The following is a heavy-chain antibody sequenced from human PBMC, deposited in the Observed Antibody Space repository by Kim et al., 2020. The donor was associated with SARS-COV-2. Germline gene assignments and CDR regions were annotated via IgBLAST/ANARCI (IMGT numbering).Heavy chain of an antibody. CDR2: ISYDGSNK. CDR3: AKDMVRGVINMGFYYYYGMDV. CDR1: GFTFSSCG. J-gene: IGHJ6*02. Sequence: GGSLRLSCAASGFTFSSCGMHWVRQAPGKGLECVAVISYDGSNKYYADSVKGRFTISRDNSKNTLYLQMNSLRAEDTAVYYCAKDMVRGVINMGFYYYYGMDVWGQGTTVTVSS. D-gene: IGHD3-10*01. V-gene: IGHV3-30*18.